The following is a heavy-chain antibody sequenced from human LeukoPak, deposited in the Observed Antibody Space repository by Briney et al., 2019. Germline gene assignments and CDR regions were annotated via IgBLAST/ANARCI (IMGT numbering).Heavy chain of an antibody. Sequence: ASVKVSCRASGYTFTDYYIHWVRQAPGQGLEWMGWSNPNSGDTTYAQKFQGRVTMTGDTSISTAYMELSSLRSEDTAVYYCARDRPYYDSSGAFDYWGQGTLVTVSS. CDR1: GYTFTDYY. CDR2: SNPNSGDT. V-gene: IGHV1-2*02. D-gene: IGHD3-22*01. J-gene: IGHJ4*02. CDR3: ARDRPYYDSSGAFDY.